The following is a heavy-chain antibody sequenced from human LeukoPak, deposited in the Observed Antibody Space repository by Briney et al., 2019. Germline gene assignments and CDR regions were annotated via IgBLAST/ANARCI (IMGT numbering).Heavy chain of an antibody. J-gene: IGHJ6*02. Sequence: SETLSLTCTVSGGSISSYYWSWIRQPPGKGLEWIGYIYYSGSTNYNPSLESRVTISVDTSKNQFSLKLSSVTAADTAVYYCAGVLSSSWTPDGMDVWGQGTTVTVSS. CDR2: IYYSGST. V-gene: IGHV4-59*01. D-gene: IGHD6-13*01. CDR3: AGVLSSSWTPDGMDV. CDR1: GGSISSYY.